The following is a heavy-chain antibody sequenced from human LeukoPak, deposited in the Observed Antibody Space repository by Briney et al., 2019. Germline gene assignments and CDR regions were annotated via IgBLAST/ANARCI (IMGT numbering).Heavy chain of an antibody. CDR2: VDHTGST. CDR1: DDSTTMYY. CDR3: ARGRVSSSTWYNTYYYYFYMDV. D-gene: IGHD1-1*01. Sequence: SETLSLTCSVSDDSTTMYYWTWIRQPPGKGLEWIGYVDHTGSTNFNPSLNGRVSISRDTTKNLFSLRLRSVTAADTAVYFCARGRVSSSTWYNTYYYYFYMDVWGKGTTVTVSS. J-gene: IGHJ6*03. V-gene: IGHV4-59*01.